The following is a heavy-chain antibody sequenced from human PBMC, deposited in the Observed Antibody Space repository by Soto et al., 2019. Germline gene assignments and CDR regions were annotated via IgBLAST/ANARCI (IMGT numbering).Heavy chain of an antibody. Sequence: EVPLLESGGGLVQPGGSLRLSCAASGFTFSSYAMSWVRQAPGKGLEWVSAISGSGGSTYYADSVKGRFTISRDNSKNTLYLQMNSLRAEDTAVYYCAKDRGRIVGATYFDYWGQGTLVTVSS. V-gene: IGHV3-23*01. CDR1: GFTFSSYA. J-gene: IGHJ4*02. CDR3: AKDRGRIVGATYFDY. CDR2: ISGSGGST. D-gene: IGHD1-26*01.